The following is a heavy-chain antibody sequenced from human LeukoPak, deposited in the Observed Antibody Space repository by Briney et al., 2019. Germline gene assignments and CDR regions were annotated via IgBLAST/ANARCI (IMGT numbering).Heavy chain of an antibody. CDR2: IYYSGTT. CDR3: ARGASGTLYDAFDI. CDR1: GGSISTYY. Sequence: SETLSLTRTVSGGSISTYYWSWIRQPPGEGLEWIGSIYYSGTTHSNPSLKSRATISVDTSKNHLSLKVNFVTAADTAVYYCARGASGTLYDAFDIWGQGTTVTVS. J-gene: IGHJ3*02. V-gene: IGHV4-59*01. D-gene: IGHD1-26*01.